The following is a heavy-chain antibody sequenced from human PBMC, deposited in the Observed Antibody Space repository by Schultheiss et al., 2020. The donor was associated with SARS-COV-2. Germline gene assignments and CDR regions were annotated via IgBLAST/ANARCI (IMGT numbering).Heavy chain of an antibody. V-gene: IGHV3-23*01. CDR3: ARGGLVFGSSSSGDNDY. CDR1: GFTFGSYT. Sequence: GGSLRLSCAASGFTFGSYTMNWVRQAPGKGLEWVSAISGSGGSTYYADSVKGRFTISRDNSKNTLYLQMNSLRAEDTAVYYCARGGLVFGSSSSGDNDYWGQGTLVTVSS. CDR2: ISGSGGST. D-gene: IGHD6-6*01. J-gene: IGHJ4*02.